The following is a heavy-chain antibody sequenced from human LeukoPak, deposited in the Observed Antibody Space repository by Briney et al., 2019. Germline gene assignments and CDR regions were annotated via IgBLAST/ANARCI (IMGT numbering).Heavy chain of an antibody. Sequence: GASVKDSCKVSGYTLTELSMHWVRQAPGKGLEWMGGFDPEDGETIYAQKFQGRVTMTEDTSTDTAYMELSSLRSEDTAVYYCATWGYCSGGSCYPYYFDYWGQGTLVTVSS. V-gene: IGHV1-24*01. CDR1: GYTLTELS. CDR3: ATWGYCSGGSCYPYYFDY. J-gene: IGHJ4*02. D-gene: IGHD2-15*01. CDR2: FDPEDGET.